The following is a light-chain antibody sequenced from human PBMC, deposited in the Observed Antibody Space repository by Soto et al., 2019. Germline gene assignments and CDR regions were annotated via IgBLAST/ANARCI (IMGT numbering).Light chain of an antibody. Sequence: DIQMTQSPSTLSSCVGDRVTITCRASQSISSWLAWYQQKPGKAPKLLIYKASTLESGVPSNFSGSGSGTEFTLTISSLQPEDFATYYCQRYNSYPWTFGQGTKVDI. CDR1: QSISSW. CDR3: QRYNSYPWT. CDR2: KAS. V-gene: IGKV1-5*03. J-gene: IGKJ1*01.